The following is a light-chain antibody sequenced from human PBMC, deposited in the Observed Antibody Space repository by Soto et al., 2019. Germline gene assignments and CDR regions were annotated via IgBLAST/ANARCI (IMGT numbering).Light chain of an antibody. Sequence: QSVLAQPPSASETPGQRVTISCSGSSSNIGSRTVSWYQQLPGTAPKLLIYSNDQRPSGVPDRFSGSKSGTSASLAISGLQSEDEADYYCEAWDDSLDGVVFGGGTKLTVL. V-gene: IGLV1-44*01. CDR3: EAWDDSLDGVV. CDR2: SND. J-gene: IGLJ2*01. CDR1: SSNIGSRT.